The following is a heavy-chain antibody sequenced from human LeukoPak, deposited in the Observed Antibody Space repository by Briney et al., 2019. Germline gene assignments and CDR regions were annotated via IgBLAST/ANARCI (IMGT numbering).Heavy chain of an antibody. Sequence: GESLKISCKGSGYSFTSYWIGWVRQMPGKGLEWMGIIYPGDSDTRYSPSFQGQVTISADKSISTAYLQWSSLKASDTTMYYCARQYDSSGYYADYWGQGTLVTVSS. V-gene: IGHV5-51*01. CDR3: ARQYDSSGYYADY. J-gene: IGHJ4*02. D-gene: IGHD3-22*01. CDR1: GYSFTSYW. CDR2: IYPGDSDT.